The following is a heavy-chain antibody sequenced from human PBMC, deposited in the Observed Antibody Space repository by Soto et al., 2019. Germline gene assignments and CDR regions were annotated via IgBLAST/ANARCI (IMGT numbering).Heavy chain of an antibody. CDR3: ARDQGKGHRTILGY. Sequence: PGGSLRLSCAASGFTFSSYGMHWVRQAPGKGLEWVAVIWYDGSNKYYADSVKGRFTISRDNSKNTLYLQMNSLRAEDTAVYYCARDQGKGHRTILGYWGQGTLVTVSS. D-gene: IGHD1-1*01. CDR2: IWYDGSNK. CDR1: GFTFSSYG. V-gene: IGHV3-33*01. J-gene: IGHJ4*02.